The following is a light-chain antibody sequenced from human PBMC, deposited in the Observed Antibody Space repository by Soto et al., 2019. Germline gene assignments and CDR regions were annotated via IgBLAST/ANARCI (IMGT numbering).Light chain of an antibody. CDR2: GNS. V-gene: IGLV1-40*01. J-gene: IGLJ2*01. CDR3: AAWDDSLNML. CDR1: SSNIGAGYV. Sequence: QSVLTQPPSVSGAPGQRVTISCTGSSSNIGAGYVVHWYQHLPGTAPRLLIYGNSNRPSGVPDRFSGSKSGTSASLAITGLQTEDEADYYCAAWDDSLNMLFGGGTQLTVL.